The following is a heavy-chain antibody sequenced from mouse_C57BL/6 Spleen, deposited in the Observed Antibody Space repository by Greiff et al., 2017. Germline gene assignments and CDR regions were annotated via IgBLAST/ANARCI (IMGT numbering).Heavy chain of an antibody. J-gene: IGHJ2*01. CDR3: ARGGYSSSYVSFDY. D-gene: IGHD1-1*01. V-gene: IGHV1-81*01. CDR1: GYTFTSYG. Sequence: QVQLQQSGAELARPGASVKLSCKASGYTFTSYGISWVKQRTGQGLEWIGALYPRSGNTYYNEKFKGKATLTADKSSSTAYMELRSLTSEDSAVYFCARGGYSSSYVSFDYWGQGTTLTVSS. CDR2: LYPRSGNT.